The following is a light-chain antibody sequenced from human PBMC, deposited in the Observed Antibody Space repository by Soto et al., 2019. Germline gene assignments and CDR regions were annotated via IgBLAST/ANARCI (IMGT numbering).Light chain of an antibody. CDR3: QKYNSAPRT. CDR1: QGIGNY. J-gene: IGKJ1*01. Sequence: DIQMTQSPSSLSASLGDRVTITCRASQGIGNYLAWYQLQPGKVPKLLIYAASTLQSGVPSRFSGSGSGTDFTLTISSLQPEEVATYFCQKYNSAPRTFGQGAKVEI. CDR2: AAS. V-gene: IGKV1-27*01.